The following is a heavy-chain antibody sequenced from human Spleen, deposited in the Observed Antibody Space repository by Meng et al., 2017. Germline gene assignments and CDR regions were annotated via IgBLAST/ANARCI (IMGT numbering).Heavy chain of an antibody. Sequence: GGSLRLSCAASGFIFSSYAMSWVRQAPGKGLEWVSSISGSGGDTNYADSVKGRFTISRDNSENTLYLRMNSLRAEDTAVYYCAKGLHGPGIAVAGTTYFDYWGQGTLVTVSS. CDR2: ISGSGGDT. CDR1: GFIFSSYA. J-gene: IGHJ4*02. CDR3: AKGLHGPGIAVAGTTYFDY. D-gene: IGHD6-19*01. V-gene: IGHV3-23*01.